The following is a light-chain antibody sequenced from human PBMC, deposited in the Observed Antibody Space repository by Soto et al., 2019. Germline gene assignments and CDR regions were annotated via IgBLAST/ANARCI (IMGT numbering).Light chain of an antibody. Sequence: EFVLTQSPFTLSFSPVERSTLSCIASQTVRNNYLAWYQQKPGQAPRLLIYDASSRATGIPDRFSGGGSGTDFTLTISRLEPEDFAVYYCQQFSSYPLTFGGGTKVDIK. V-gene: IGKV3-20*01. CDR1: QTVRNNY. CDR2: DAS. CDR3: QQFSSYPLT. J-gene: IGKJ4*01.